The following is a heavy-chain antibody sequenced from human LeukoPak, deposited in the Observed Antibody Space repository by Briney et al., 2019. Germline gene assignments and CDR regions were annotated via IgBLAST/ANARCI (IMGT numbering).Heavy chain of an antibody. CDR2: IYDTGNT. Sequence: SETLSLTCTVSGGPLSAYYWTWIRQPPGKGLEWIGYIYDTGNTNYNPSLKSRVTISVDTSKNQFSPKLTSVTAADTAVYYCASGETGSTLGGYWGQGTLVTVSS. D-gene: IGHD1-1*01. CDR1: GGPLSAYY. J-gene: IGHJ4*02. CDR3: ASGETGSTLGGY. V-gene: IGHV4-59*01.